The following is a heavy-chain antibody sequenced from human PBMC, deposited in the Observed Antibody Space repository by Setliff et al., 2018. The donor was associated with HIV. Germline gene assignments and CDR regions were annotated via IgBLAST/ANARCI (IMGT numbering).Heavy chain of an antibody. CDR2: IYYSGST. CDR3: ARGVTHPPPFGAFDI. V-gene: IGHV4-59*01. CDR1: GGSISTCY. D-gene: IGHD5-18*01. J-gene: IGHJ3*02. Sequence: KPSETLSLTCTVSGGSISTCYWSWIRQSPGKGLEWIGYIYYSGSTKYNPSLKSRLTISVDTSKNQFSLKLRSVTAADTAFYYCARGVTHPPPFGAFDIWGLGTLVTVSS.